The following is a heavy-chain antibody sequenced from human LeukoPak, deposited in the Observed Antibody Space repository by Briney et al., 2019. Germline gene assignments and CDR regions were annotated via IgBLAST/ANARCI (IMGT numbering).Heavy chain of an antibody. J-gene: IGHJ6*02. CDR1: GFTFSSYA. CDR2: FDPEDGET. V-gene: IGHV1-24*01. CDR3: ATDLRVYGSGSYDYYYGMDV. D-gene: IGHD3-10*01. Sequence: GGSLRLSCAASGFTFSSYAMHWVRQAPGKGLEWMGGFDPEDGETIYAQKFQGRVTMTEDTSTDTAYMELSSLRPEDTAVCYCATDLRVYGSGSYDYYYGMDVWGQGTTVTVSS.